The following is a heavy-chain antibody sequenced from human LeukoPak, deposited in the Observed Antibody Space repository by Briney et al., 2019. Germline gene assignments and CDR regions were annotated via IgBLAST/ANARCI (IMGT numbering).Heavy chain of an antibody. CDR1: GDSISSSSYY. Sequence: PSETLSLTCTVSGDSISSSSYYWGWIRQPPGKGLEWIGSIYYSGSTYYNPSLKSRVTISVDTSKNQFSLKLSSVTAADTAVYYCALYYYDSSGYYQTDYWGQGTLVTVSS. D-gene: IGHD3-22*01. CDR3: ALYYYDSSGYYQTDY. V-gene: IGHV4-39*01. J-gene: IGHJ4*02. CDR2: IYYSGST.